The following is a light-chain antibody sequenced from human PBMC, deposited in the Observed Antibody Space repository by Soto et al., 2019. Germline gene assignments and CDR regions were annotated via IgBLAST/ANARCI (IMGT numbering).Light chain of an antibody. Sequence: EIVLTQSPGTLSLSPGERATLSCRASQSVSSTSLAWYQQKPGQAPRLLIYGASTRATGIPDRFSGSGSGTDFTLTISRVEPEDFALYYRQQYGTSLWTVGQGTKV. J-gene: IGKJ1*01. CDR2: GAS. CDR1: QSVSSTS. CDR3: QQYGTSLWT. V-gene: IGKV3-20*01.